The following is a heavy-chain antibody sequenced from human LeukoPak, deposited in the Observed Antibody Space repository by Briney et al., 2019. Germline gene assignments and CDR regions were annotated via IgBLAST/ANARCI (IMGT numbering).Heavy chain of an antibody. Sequence: PSETLSLTCNVSGFSISSGYYWGWIRQPPGKGLEWIGSIYHSGSTYLNPSVKSRVTISGDTSKNQFSLRLSSVTASDTGVYYCARDPYYYDSSGYVRRRDAFDIWGQGTMVTVSS. V-gene: IGHV4-38-2*02. CDR1: GFSISSGYY. CDR2: IYHSGST. J-gene: IGHJ3*02. D-gene: IGHD3-22*01. CDR3: ARDPYYYDSSGYVRRRDAFDI.